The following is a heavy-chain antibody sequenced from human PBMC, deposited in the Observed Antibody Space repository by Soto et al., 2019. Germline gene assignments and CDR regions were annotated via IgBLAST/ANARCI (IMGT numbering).Heavy chain of an antibody. J-gene: IGHJ4*02. D-gene: IGHD3-3*01. CDR2: ISWDSGIR. CDR3: AKDYHNYWSGYYAQ. V-gene: IGHV3-9*01. CDR1: VFTFNDHA. Sequence: GGSLRLSCSASVFTFNDHAMHWVRQAPGKGLEWVSSISWDSGIREYADSVKGRFTISRDNAKNSLYLEMDSLRADDTALYYCAKDYHNYWSGYYAQWGQGKPVT.